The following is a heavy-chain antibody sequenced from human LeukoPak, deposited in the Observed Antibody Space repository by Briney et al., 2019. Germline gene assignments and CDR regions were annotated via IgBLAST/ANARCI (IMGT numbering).Heavy chain of an antibody. D-gene: IGHD3-22*01. Sequence: GGSLRLSCAASGFTFSDYYMSWIRQAPGKGLEWVSYISSSGSTIYYADSVEGRFTISRDNAKNSLYLQMNSLRAEDTAVYYCARVTYYYDSSGDYWGQGTLVTVSS. CDR3: ARVTYYYDSSGDY. V-gene: IGHV3-11*04. J-gene: IGHJ4*02. CDR2: ISSSGSTI. CDR1: GFTFSDYY.